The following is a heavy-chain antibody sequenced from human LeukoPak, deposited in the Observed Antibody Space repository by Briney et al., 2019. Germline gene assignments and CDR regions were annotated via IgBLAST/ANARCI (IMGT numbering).Heavy chain of an antibody. CDR2: ISASGGTT. CDR1: GFTLSDCG. CDR3: AKKKVATTGQNWFDS. Sequence: GGSLRLSCAASGFTLSDCGLFWVRQAPGKGLEWVAVISASGGTTGYADSVQGRFTISRDISKNTLYLQMNRLRAEDTAIYYCAKKKVATTGQNWFDSWGRGTLVTVSS. V-gene: IGHV3-23*01. J-gene: IGHJ5*01. D-gene: IGHD1-1*01.